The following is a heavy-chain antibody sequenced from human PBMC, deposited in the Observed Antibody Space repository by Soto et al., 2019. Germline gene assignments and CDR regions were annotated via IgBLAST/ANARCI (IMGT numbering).Heavy chain of an antibody. D-gene: IGHD2-21*02. CDR3: ARDVGYYGGDSGAFVM. CDR2: ISGSSGTI. V-gene: IGHV3-48*01. J-gene: IGHJ3*02. CDR1: GFTFFTYT. Sequence: EVQLVESGGGLVQPGGSLRLSCAASGFTFFTYTMNWVRQGPGQGLEWVSYISGSSGTIYYADSVKGRFTISRDNAKNSLYLQMDSLSPEDTAVYYCARDVGYYGGDSGAFVMWGQGTMVTVSS.